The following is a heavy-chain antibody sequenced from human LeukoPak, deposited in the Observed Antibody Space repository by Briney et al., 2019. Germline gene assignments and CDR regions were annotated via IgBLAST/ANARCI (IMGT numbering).Heavy chain of an antibody. CDR3: ARGASRISWPGIDY. Sequence: PGGSLRLSCTTSGFNFGAYWMGWVRQSPGRGLEWLSSSYSAGATYYADSVKGRFTISRDHSNNSVSLQMTNLRVEDTAIYYCARGASRISWPGIDYWGQGTLVTVSS. J-gene: IGHJ4*02. CDR2: SYSAGAT. V-gene: IGHV3-53*01. D-gene: IGHD3-3*02. CDR1: GFNFGAYW.